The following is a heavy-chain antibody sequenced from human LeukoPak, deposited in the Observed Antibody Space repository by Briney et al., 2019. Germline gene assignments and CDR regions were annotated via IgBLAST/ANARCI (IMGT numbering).Heavy chain of an antibody. D-gene: IGHD1-26*01. CDR2: IIPIFGTA. J-gene: IGHJ4*02. V-gene: IGHV1-69*05. CDR3: ARVFARGGEISGSYYYY. CDR1: GGTFSSYA. Sequence: VASVKVSCKASGGTFSSYAINWVRQAPGQGLEWMGGIIPIFGTANYAQKFQGRVTITTDESTSTAYMELSSLRSEDTAMYYCARVFARGGEISGSYYYYWGRGTLVTVSS.